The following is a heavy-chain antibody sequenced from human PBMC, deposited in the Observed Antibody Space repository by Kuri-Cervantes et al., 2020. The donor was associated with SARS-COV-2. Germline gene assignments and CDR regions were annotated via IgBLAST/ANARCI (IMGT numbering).Heavy chain of an antibody. V-gene: IGHV4-59*01. CDR1: GGSISSYY. CDR3: ARERNSGVDY. J-gene: IGHJ4*02. Sequence: SETLSLTCTVSGGSISSYYWSWIRQPPGKGLEWIAYISYSGSTNYNPSLKSRVTISVDTSKNHFSLKLSSVTAADTALYYCARERNSGVDYWGQGTLVTVYS. CDR2: ISYSGST. D-gene: IGHD1-26*01.